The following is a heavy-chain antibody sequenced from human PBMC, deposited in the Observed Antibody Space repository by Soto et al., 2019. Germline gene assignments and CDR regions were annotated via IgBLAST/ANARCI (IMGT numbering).Heavy chain of an antibody. CDR3: ARHVNLPLAGTGFDS. V-gene: IGHV4-39*01. Sequence: SETLSLTCTVSGDSITGSSHYWGWIRQPPGKGLESIANIYYDGNTYYNPSLKSRVTISIDTSQDQFSLRVSSVTATDTAVYYCARHVNLPLAGTGFDSWGRGTLVTVSS. CDR2: IYYDGNT. J-gene: IGHJ4*02. CDR1: GDSITGSSHY. D-gene: IGHD6-19*01.